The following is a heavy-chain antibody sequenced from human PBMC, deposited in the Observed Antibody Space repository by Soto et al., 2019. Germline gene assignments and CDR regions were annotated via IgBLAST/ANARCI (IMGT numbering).Heavy chain of an antibody. CDR2: IYHSGST. Sequence: QVQLQESGPGLVKPSGTLSLTCAVSSGSISSSNWWSWVRQPPGKGLEWIGEIYHSGSTNYNPSLKSRVNKSVGKCEDQCDVELSSGTAAETAVYYCASGSEPWRGARGGAFDIWGQGTMVTVSS. J-gene: IGHJ3*02. CDR1: SGSISSSNW. D-gene: IGHD3-10*01. V-gene: IGHV4-4*02. CDR3: ASGSEPWRGARGGAFDI.